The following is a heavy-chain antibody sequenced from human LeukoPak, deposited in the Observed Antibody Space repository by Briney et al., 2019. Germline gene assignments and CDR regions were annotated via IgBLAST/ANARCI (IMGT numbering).Heavy chain of an antibody. CDR2: VYYTGST. Sequence: SETLSLTCPVSGGSISNYYYWTWIRQPPGKGLEWIGYVYYTGSTNFNPSLKSRVTVSLDTSRNQFSLKLTSLTAADTAVYYCARGAMATTPFFDYWGQGTLVTVSS. D-gene: IGHD5-24*01. V-gene: IGHV4-59*01. J-gene: IGHJ4*02. CDR3: ARGAMATTPFFDY. CDR1: GGSISNYY.